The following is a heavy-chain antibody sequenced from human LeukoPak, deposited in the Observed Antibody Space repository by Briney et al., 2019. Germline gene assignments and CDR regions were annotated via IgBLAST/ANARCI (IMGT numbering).Heavy chain of an antibody. D-gene: IGHD3-16*01. CDR3: ARVLGVYYFDY. CDR1: GFTFSSYW. J-gene: IGHJ4*02. V-gene: IGHV3-7*01. Sequence: GGSLRLSCAASGFTFSSYWMSWLRQAPGKGLEWVANIKQDGSEKYYVDSVKGRFTISRDNAKNSLYLQMNSLRAEDTAVYYCARVLGVYYFDYWGQGTLVTVSS. CDR2: IKQDGSEK.